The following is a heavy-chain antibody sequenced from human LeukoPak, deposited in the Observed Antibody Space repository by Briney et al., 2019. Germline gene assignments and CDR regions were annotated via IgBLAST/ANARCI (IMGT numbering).Heavy chain of an antibody. D-gene: IGHD1/OR15-1a*01. CDR3: ARDGGFTRTIDY. Sequence: PSETLSLTCTVSGGSISSGGYYWSWIRQHPGKGLEWIGYIYYSGSTYYNPSLKSRVTISVDTSKNQFSLKLSSVTAADTAVYYCARDGGFTRTIDYWGQGTLVTVPS. V-gene: IGHV4-31*03. CDR2: IYYSGST. CDR1: GGSISSGGYY. J-gene: IGHJ4*02.